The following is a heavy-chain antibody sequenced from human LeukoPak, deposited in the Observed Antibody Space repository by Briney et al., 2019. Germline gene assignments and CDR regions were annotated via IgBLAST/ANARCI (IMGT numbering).Heavy chain of an antibody. Sequence: PGGSLRLSCAASGFTFSSYSMNWVRQAPGKGLEGVSYISSSSSTIYYADSVKGRFTISRDNAKNSLCLQMNSLRAEDTAVYYCARPGGNSSYYYYYYYMDVWGKGTTVTVSS. CDR2: ISSSSSTI. CDR1: GFTFSSYS. CDR3: ARPGGNSSYYYYYYYMDV. V-gene: IGHV3-48*01. J-gene: IGHJ6*03. D-gene: IGHD4-23*01.